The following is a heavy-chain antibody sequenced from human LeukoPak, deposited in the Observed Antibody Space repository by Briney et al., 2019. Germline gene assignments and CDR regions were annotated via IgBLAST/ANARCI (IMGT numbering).Heavy chain of an antibody. CDR1: GFSFSNYW. J-gene: IGHJ4*02. V-gene: IGHV3-74*01. CDR3: AKGPNYFDS. CDR2: MNSDGSAT. Sequence: AGGSLRLSCAASGFSFSNYWMHWVRQAPGKGLVWGTRMNSDGSATYYADSVQGRFTISRDNAKNTLYLQMNSLRAEDTAMYFCAKGPNYFDSGGQGTLVTVSS.